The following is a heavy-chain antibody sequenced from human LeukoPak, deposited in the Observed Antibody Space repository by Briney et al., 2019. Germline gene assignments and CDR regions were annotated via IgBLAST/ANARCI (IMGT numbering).Heavy chain of an antibody. CDR3: AKSWDTAMAPLDV. J-gene: IGHJ6*02. CDR2: ISYDGSNK. Sequence: GGSLRLSCAASGSTFSSYGMHWVRQAPGKGLEWVAVISYDGSNKYYADSVKGRFTISRDNSKNTLYLQMNSLRAEDTAVYYCAKSWDTAMAPLDVWGQGTTVTVSS. CDR1: GSTFSSYG. V-gene: IGHV3-30*18. D-gene: IGHD5-18*01.